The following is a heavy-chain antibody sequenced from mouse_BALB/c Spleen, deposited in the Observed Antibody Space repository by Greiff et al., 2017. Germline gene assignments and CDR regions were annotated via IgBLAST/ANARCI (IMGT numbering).Heavy chain of an antibody. CDR1: GFNIKDTY. J-gene: IGHJ2*01. V-gene: IGHV14-3*02. Sequence: DVKLVESGAELVKPGASVKLSCTASGFNIKDTYMHWVKQRPEQGLEWIGRIDPANGNTKYDPKFQGKATITADTSSNTAYLQLSSLTSEDTAVYYCAREGWLLQVDYWGQGTTLTVSS. D-gene: IGHD2-3*01. CDR2: IDPANGNT. CDR3: AREGWLLQVDY.